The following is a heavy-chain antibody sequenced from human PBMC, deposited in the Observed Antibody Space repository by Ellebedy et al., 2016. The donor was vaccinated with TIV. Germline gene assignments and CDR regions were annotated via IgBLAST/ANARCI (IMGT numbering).Heavy chain of an antibody. V-gene: IGHV1-18*01. CDR3: ARLSTGYSSSWYYFDY. J-gene: IGHJ4*02. CDR2: ISAYNGNT. D-gene: IGHD6-13*01. CDR1: GYTFTSYG. Sequence: ASVKVSCKASGYTFTSYGISWVRQAPGQGLEWMGWISAYNGNTNYAQKLQGRVTITRDTSASTAYMELSSLRSEDTAVYYCARLSTGYSSSWYYFDYWGQGTLVTVSS.